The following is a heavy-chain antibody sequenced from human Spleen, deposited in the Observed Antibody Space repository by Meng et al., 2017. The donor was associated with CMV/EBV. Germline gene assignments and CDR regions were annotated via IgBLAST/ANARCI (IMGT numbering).Heavy chain of an antibody. CDR2: IYPSDYDT. V-gene: IGHV5-51*01. CDR1: GDSFHW. J-gene: IGHJ4*02. Sequence: GGSLRLSCRASGDSFHWIAWVRQMPGKGLEWMAMIYPSDYDTRYSPSFQGQVTASADKSINTAYLQWSSLNASDTAIYYCARLWYYNASGGFDYWGQGTLVTVSS. D-gene: IGHD3-10*01. CDR3: ARLWYYNASGGFDY.